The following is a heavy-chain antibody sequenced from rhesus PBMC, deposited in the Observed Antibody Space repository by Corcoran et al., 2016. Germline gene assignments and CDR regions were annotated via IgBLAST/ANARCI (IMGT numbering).Heavy chain of an antibody. J-gene: IGHJ4*01. Sequence: QVKLQQWGEGLVKPSETLSLTCAVYGGSISGYYWSWIRQPPGKGLEWIGNIDGNTASTNYHPSLKNRVTISKAPSKNQFSLKLSSVTAADTAVYYCARSIWTGYYKYYFDYWGQGVLVTVSS. CDR2: IDGNTAST. CDR3: ARSIWTGYYKYYFDY. D-gene: IGHD3-3*01. V-gene: IGHV4-73*01. CDR1: GGSISGYY.